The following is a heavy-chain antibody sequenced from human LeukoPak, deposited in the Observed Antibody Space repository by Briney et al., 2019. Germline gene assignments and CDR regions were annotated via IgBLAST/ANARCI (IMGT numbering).Heavy chain of an antibody. V-gene: IGHV3-30*04. Sequence: PGGSLRLSCAASGLTFSSYVMHWVRQAPGKGLEWVAIISYDGSNEYYADSVKGRFTISRDNSKNTLYLQMNSLRAENTAVYYCAKSAYDSSGFREPCYFDYWGQGTLVTVSS. CDR3: AKSAYDSSGFREPCYFDY. CDR1: GLTFSSYV. D-gene: IGHD3-22*01. J-gene: IGHJ4*02. CDR2: ISYDGSNE.